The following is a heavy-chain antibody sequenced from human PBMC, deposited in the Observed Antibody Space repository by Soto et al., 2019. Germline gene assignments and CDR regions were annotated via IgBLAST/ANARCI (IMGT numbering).Heavy chain of an antibody. CDR1: GFTFSSYG. D-gene: IGHD3-9*01. J-gene: IGHJ3*02. CDR3: AKELAYDILTGYQIDAFDI. CDR2: ISYDGSNK. Sequence: PGGSLRLSCAASGFTFSSYGMHWVSQAPGKGLEWVAVISYDGSNKYYADSVKGRFTISRDNSKNTLYLQMNSLRAEDTAVYYCAKELAYDILTGYQIDAFDIWGQGTMVTVSS. V-gene: IGHV3-30*18.